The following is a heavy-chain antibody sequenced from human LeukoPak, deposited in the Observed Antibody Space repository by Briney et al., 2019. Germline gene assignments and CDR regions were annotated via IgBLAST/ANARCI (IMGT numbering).Heavy chain of an antibody. J-gene: IGHJ4*02. Sequence: ASMKFSCKAVGYTSTSYIIKRGRPAGGRRVGWVGWMNHNSGNTGYAQKFQARVTMTRNTSISTAYMELSSLISEDTAVYYCVLRARGVAATKSFDFWGQGTLVTVSS. CDR1: GYTSTSYI. V-gene: IGHV1-8*02. CDR3: VLRARGVAATKSFDF. CDR2: MNHNSGNT. D-gene: IGHD5-24*01.